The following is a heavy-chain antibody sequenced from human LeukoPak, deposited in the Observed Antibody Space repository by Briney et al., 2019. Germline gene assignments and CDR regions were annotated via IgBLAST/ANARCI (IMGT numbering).Heavy chain of an antibody. CDR2: INLDGSDR. Sequence: GGSLRLSCAASGFTFGGYSMTWVRQAPGKGLEWVANINLDGSDRFHVGFVKGRFTISRDNADNSLYLQMNSLRAEDTAVYYCGRVIAGAIDYWGQGTLVTVSS. D-gene: IGHD6-13*01. J-gene: IGHJ4*02. CDR3: GRVIAGAIDY. V-gene: IGHV3-7*01. CDR1: GFTFGGYS.